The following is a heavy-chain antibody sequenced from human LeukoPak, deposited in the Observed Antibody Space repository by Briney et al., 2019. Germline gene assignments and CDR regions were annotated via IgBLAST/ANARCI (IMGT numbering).Heavy chain of an antibody. CDR3: ARSRFLYYLLDAFDI. CDR2: INHSGST. CDR1: GGSFSGYY. J-gene: IGHJ3*02. D-gene: IGHD2-8*01. V-gene: IGHV4-34*01. Sequence: SETLSLTCAVYGGSFSGYYWSWIRQPPGKGLEWIGEINHSGSTNYNPSLKSRVTISVDTSKNLFSLKLSSVTAADTAVYYCARSRFLYYLLDAFDIWGQGTMVTVSS.